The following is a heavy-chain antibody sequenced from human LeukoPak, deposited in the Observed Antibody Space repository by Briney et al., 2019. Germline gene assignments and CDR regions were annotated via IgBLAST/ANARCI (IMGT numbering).Heavy chain of an antibody. CDR1: GFTFSSYN. D-gene: IGHD3-10*01. V-gene: IGHV3-48*01. J-gene: IGHJ6*02. CDR3: ARVGSYGMDV. CDR2: ISTSSNTI. Sequence: GGSLRLSWAASGFTFSSYNMNWVRQAPGRGLEWVSYISTSSNTIYYAGSVKGRFTISRDNAKNSLYLQMNDLRAEDTAVYYCARVGSYGMDVWGQGTTVTVSS.